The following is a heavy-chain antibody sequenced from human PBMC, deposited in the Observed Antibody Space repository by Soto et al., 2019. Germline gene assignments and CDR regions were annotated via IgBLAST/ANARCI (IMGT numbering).Heavy chain of an antibody. Sequence: EVQLVESGGGLVQPGGSLKLSCAASGFTFSGSAMHWVRQASGKGLEWVGRIRSKANSYATAYAASVKGRFTISRDDSKNTAYLQMNSLKTEDTAVSYCTSIVATIKESYYYYGMDVWGQGTTVTVSS. V-gene: IGHV3-73*02. CDR3: TSIVATIKESYYYYGMDV. J-gene: IGHJ6*02. CDR2: IRSKANSYAT. D-gene: IGHD5-12*01. CDR1: GFTFSGSA.